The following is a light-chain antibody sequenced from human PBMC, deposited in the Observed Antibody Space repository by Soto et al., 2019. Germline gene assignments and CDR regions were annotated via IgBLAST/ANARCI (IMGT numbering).Light chain of an antibody. J-gene: IGKJ1*01. CDR3: HQYNRGWT. V-gene: IGKV3-15*01. Sequence: IVMTQSPATLSVSPGERATLSCRASQSISSDLAWYQHKPGQGPRLLIYGASTRVTGIPARFSGSGSGTEFTLTISSLQSEDFAVYYCHQYNRGWTFGQGTKVEIK. CDR2: GAS. CDR1: QSISSD.